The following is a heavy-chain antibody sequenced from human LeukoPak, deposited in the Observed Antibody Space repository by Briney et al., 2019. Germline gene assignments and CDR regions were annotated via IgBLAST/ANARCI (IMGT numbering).Heavy chain of an antibody. J-gene: IGHJ4*02. Sequence: QPGRSLRLSCAASGFTFSSYAMSWVRQAPGKGLEWVSAISGSGGSAYYADSVKGRFTISRDNSKNTLYLQMNSLRAEDTAVYYCAKFSYYDSSQRGVNHFDYWGQGTLVTVSS. CDR3: AKFSYYDSSQRGVNHFDY. D-gene: IGHD3-22*01. V-gene: IGHV3-23*01. CDR1: GFTFSSYA. CDR2: ISGSGGSA.